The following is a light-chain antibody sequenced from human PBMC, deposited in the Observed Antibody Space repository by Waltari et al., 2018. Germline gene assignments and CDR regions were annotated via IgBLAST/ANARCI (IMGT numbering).Light chain of an antibody. V-gene: IGKV2-28*01. J-gene: IGKJ5*01. CDR3: MQALQTPDT. CDR1: QSLLHSNGYKY. CDR2: LGC. Sequence: DIVMTQSPLSLPVTPGEPASISCRSSQSLLHSNGYKYLDWYLQKPGQSPQLLIYLGCKRASGVPDRFSGSGSGTDFTLKISRVEAEDVGVYYCMQALQTPDTFGQGTRLEIK.